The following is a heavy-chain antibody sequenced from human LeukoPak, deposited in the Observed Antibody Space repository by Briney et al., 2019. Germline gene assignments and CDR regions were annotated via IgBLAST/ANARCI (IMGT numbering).Heavy chain of an antibody. J-gene: IGHJ4*02. CDR1: DDPITIYY. D-gene: IGHD3-22*01. CDR2: IYYGENT. Sequence: SETLSLTCTVSDDPITIYYWTWIRQPPGKGLEWIGNIYYGENTYYNPSLKSRVTISIDTSNNQFYLKLSSLTAADTAVYYCARRDDSSGYHKIFDYWGQGTLVTVSS. CDR3: ARRDDSSGYHKIFDY. V-gene: IGHV4-59*04.